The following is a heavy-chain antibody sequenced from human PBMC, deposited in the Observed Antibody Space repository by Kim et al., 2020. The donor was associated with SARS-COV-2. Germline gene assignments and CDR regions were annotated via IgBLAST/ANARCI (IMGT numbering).Heavy chain of an antibody. Sequence: ASVKVSCKASGYTFTGYYVHWVRQAPGQGLEWMGWINPNSGGTNFAQKFQGRVTMTRDTSISTAYMDLSRLTSDDTAVYYCARGPLWLPPDWFDPWGQGTLVTVSS. CDR2: INPNSGGT. CDR3: ARGPLWLPPDWFDP. CDR1: GYTFTGYY. D-gene: IGHD5-18*01. J-gene: IGHJ5*02. V-gene: IGHV1-2*02.